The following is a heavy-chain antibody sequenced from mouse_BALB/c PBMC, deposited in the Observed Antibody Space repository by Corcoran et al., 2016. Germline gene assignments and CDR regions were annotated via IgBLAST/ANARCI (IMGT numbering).Heavy chain of an antibody. V-gene: IGHV1-9*01. CDR2: ILPGSGST. D-gene: IGHD4-1*01. J-gene: IGHJ3*01. CDR1: GYTFSSYW. CDR3: ARVNWAGAY. Sequence: QVQLQQSGAELMKPGASVKISCKATGYTFSSYWIEWVKQRPGHGLEWIGEILPGSGSTNYNEKFKGKATFTADTSSNTAYMQLSSLTSEDSAVHYCARVNWAGAYWGQGTLVTVSA.